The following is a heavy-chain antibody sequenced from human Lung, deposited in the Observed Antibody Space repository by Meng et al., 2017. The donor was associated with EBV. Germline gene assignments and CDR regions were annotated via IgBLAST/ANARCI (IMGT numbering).Heavy chain of an antibody. CDR2: IYYSGST. CDR3: ARAVDTGYFDY. J-gene: IGHJ4*02. Sequence: DSGPRMVKPSQTLSLNCTVSGGSISSGDYYWIWTRHPPGNDLEWIGYIYYSGSTYYNPSLKSRVTISVDTSNNQFSLKLSSVTAADTAVYYCARAVDTGYFDYWGQGTLVTVSS. D-gene: IGHD5-18*01. V-gene: IGHV4-30-4*01. CDR1: GGSISSGDYY.